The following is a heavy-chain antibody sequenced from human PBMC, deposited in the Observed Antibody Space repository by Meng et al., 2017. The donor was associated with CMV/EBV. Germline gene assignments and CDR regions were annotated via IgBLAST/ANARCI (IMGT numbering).Heavy chain of an antibody. CDR3: ARLGYSSSRYQFDY. V-gene: IGHV4-39*01. J-gene: IGHJ4*02. CDR2: IYYSGST. CDR1: GGSISSSSYY. D-gene: IGHD6-13*01. Sequence: SEILSLTCTVSGGSISSSSYYWGWIRQPPGKGLEWIGSIYYSGSTYYNPSLKSRVTISVDTSKNQFSLKLSSVTAADTAVYYCARLGYSSSRYQFDYWGQGTLVTVSS.